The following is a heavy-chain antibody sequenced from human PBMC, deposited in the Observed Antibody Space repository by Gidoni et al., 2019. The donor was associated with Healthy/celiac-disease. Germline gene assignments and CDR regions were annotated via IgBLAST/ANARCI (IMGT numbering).Heavy chain of an antibody. D-gene: IGHD5-18*01. V-gene: IGHV3-21*01. Sequence: EVQLVESGGGLVKPGGSLRLSCAASGFTFSSYSMNWVRQAPGKGLEWVSSISSSSSYIYYADSVKGRFTISRDNAKNSLYLQMNSLRAEDTAVYYCARASDTAMVPYADYWGQGTLVTVSS. J-gene: IGHJ4*02. CDR3: ARASDTAMVPYADY. CDR2: ISSSSSYI. CDR1: GFTFSSYS.